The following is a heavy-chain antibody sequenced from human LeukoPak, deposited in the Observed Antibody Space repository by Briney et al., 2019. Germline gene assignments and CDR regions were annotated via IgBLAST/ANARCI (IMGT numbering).Heavy chain of an antibody. J-gene: IGHJ6*03. Sequence: GGSLRLFCAASGFTFFSYNMNWVPRARGKGGEGVAYISSSSSLIYYAGSVKGRFTVSRESVKRSLYLQMNSLRAEDTAVYYCARDGNRDGDMDVWGKGTTVTVSS. CDR2: ISSSSSLI. CDR3: ARDGNRDGDMDV. V-gene: IGHV3-48*01. D-gene: IGHD1-1*01. CDR1: GFTFFSYN.